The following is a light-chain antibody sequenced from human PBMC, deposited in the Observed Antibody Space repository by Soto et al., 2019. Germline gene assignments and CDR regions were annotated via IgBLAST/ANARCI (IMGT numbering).Light chain of an antibody. CDR2: DAS. V-gene: IGKV3-11*01. J-gene: IGKJ4*01. Sequence: IVLTQSPATLSLSLGERATLSCRASQSVSSYLAWYQQKPGQAPRLLIYDASNRATGIPARLSGSGSGTDFTLTISSLEPEDFAVYYCQQRSNWPPKVTFGGGTKVDI. CDR1: QSVSSY. CDR3: QQRSNWPPKVT.